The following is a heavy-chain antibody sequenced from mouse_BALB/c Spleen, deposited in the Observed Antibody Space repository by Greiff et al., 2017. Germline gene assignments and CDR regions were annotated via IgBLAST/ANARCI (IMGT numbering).Heavy chain of an antibody. CDR3: AKGYYGT. D-gene: IGHD1-1*01. J-gene: IGHJ2*01. CDR1: GYSFTSYYV. CDR2: ISYSGST. Sequence: EVQLVESGPGLVKPSQSLSLTCTVSGYSFTSYYVWNWIRQFPGNILGWMGYISYSGSTSYNPSLKSRISITRDTSKNQFFLQLNSVTAEDTATYYCAKGYYGTWGQGTTLTVSS. V-gene: IGHV3-2*02.